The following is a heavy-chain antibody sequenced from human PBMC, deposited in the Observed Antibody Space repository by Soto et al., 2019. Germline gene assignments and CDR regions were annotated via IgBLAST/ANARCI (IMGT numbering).Heavy chain of an antibody. CDR3: ARETPPYYYYGMDV. CDR2: IYYSGST. CDR1: GGSISSGDYY. J-gene: IGHJ6*02. Sequence: LSLTCTVSGGSISSGDYYWSWIRQPPGKGLEWIGYIYYSGSTYYNPSLKSRVTISVDTSKNQFSLKLSSVTAADTAVYYCARETPPYYYYGMDVWGQGTTVTVSS. V-gene: IGHV4-30-4*01. D-gene: IGHD2-15*01.